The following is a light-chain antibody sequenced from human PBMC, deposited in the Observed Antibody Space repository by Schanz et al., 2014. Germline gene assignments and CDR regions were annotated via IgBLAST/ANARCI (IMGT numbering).Light chain of an antibody. Sequence: EIVLTQSPATLSLSPGETVTLSCRASQSIRSSLAWYQQKPGQAPRLLMYDASNRATGIPTRFSGSGSGTDFTLTISSLEPEDFAVYYCQQYGVAPLTFGGGTKVEIQ. J-gene: IGKJ4*01. CDR2: DAS. CDR3: QQYGVAPLT. CDR1: QSIRSS. V-gene: IGKV3-11*01.